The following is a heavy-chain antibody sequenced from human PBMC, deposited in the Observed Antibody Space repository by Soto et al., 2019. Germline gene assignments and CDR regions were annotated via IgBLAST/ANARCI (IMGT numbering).Heavy chain of an antibody. D-gene: IGHD2-15*01. J-gene: IGHJ4*02. CDR3: ARGDMDTVDY. CDR2: VYYSGNT. V-gene: IGHV4-59*01. Sequence: SETLSLTCTVSGGSISFYYWSWIRQPPGKGLEWIGYVYYSGNTNYNPSLKSRVTISVDTSKNQFSLNLTSVTAADTALYYCARGDMDTVDYWGQGTLVTVSS. CDR1: GGSISFYY.